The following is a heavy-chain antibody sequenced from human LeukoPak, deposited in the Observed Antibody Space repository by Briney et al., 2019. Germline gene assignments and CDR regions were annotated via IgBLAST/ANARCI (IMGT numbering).Heavy chain of an antibody. J-gene: IGHJ4*02. V-gene: IGHV3-23*01. Sequence: GGSLRLSCSASGFTFSSYAMHWVRQAPGKGLEWVSIITRSGGTYYADSVKGRFTISRDNSKNTLYLQMNSLRAEDTAVYYCATWVFLGESGYYDYWGQGTLVTVSS. D-gene: IGHD3-10*01. CDR2: ITRSGGT. CDR1: GFTFSSYA. CDR3: ATWVFLGESGYYDY.